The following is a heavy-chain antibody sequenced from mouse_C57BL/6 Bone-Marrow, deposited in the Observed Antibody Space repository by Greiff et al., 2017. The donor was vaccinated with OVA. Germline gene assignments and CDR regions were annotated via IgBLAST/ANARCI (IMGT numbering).Heavy chain of an antibody. J-gene: IGHJ2*01. CDR1: GFNIKDDY. D-gene: IGHD1-1*01. Sequence: EVKLQASGAELVRPGASVKLSCTASGFNIKDDYMHWVKQRPEQGLEWIGWIDPENGDTEYASQFQGKATITADTSSNTAYLQLSSLTSEDTAVYYCTTNYYGSFDYWGQGTTLTVSS. CDR3: TTNYYGSFDY. V-gene: IGHV14-4*01. CDR2: IDPENGDT.